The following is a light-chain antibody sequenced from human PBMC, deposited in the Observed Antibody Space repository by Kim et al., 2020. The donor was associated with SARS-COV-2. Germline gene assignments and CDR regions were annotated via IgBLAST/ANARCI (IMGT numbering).Light chain of an antibody. J-gene: IGLJ3*02. CDR3: GTWDSSMNTLV. V-gene: IGLV1-51*01. Sequence: QSVLTQPPSVSAPPGQKVTISCSGSSSNIGNNNVSWYQQLPGTNPQLLIYYNNNQPPGMADRFSGAKSGTSATLVITGLQTGEEADDYCGTWDSSMNTLVFGGGTQLTVL. CDR2: YNN. CDR1: SSNIGNNN.